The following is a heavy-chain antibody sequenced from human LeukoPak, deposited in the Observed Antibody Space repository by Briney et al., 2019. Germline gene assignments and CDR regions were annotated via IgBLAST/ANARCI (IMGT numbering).Heavy chain of an antibody. Sequence: GESLKISCEGSGYNLISYWIAWVRQMPGKGLELMGIIYPGDSDTRYSPSFQGQVTISADKSISTAYLQWSSLKASDTALYYCARRDSSGLLEYWGQGTLVTVSS. V-gene: IGHV5-51*01. CDR2: IYPGDSDT. CDR1: GYNLISYW. D-gene: IGHD3-22*01. CDR3: ARRDSSGLLEY. J-gene: IGHJ4*02.